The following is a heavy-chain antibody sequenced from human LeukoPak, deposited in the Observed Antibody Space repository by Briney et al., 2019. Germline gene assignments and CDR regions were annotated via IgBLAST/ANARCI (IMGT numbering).Heavy chain of an antibody. CDR1: GFTFSSYA. Sequence: PGGSLRLSCTASGFTFSSYAMNWVRQAPGKGLEWVSYISSSGSTIYYADSVKGRFTISRDNAKNSLYLQMNSLRAEDTAVYYCARALTATYFDYWGQGTLVTVSS. CDR2: ISSSGSTI. V-gene: IGHV3-48*03. D-gene: IGHD6-25*01. J-gene: IGHJ4*02. CDR3: ARALTATYFDY.